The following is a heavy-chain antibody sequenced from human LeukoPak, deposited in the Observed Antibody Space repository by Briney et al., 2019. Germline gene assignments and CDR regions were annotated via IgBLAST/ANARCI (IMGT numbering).Heavy chain of an antibody. CDR1: GGSISSYY. V-gene: IGHV4-4*07. CDR3: ARVGPYCGGDCYPN. D-gene: IGHD2-21*02. J-gene: IGHJ4*02. CDR2: IYTSGST. Sequence: SETLSLTCTVSGGSISSYYWSWIRQPAGKGLEWIGRIYTSGSTNYNPSLKSRVTISVDTSKNQFSLKLSSVTAADTAVYYCARVGPYCGGDCYPNWGQGTLVTVSS.